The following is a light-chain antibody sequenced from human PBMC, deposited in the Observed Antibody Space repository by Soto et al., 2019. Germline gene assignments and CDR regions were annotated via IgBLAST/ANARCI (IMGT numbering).Light chain of an antibody. CDR3: QHANSFPFT. CDR2: AAS. J-gene: IGKJ4*01. Sequence: DIQMTQSPSSVSASVGDRVTITCRASQGISSWLGWYQQKPGKAPKLLIYAASSLQSGVPSRFSGSGSGTESAPTTSRLQPGDFANYESQHANSFPFTCGGGTKVEIK. V-gene: IGKV1D-12*01. CDR1: QGISSW.